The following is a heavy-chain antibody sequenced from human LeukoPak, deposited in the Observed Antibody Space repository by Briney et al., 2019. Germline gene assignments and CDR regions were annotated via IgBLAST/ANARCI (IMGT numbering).Heavy chain of an antibody. V-gene: IGHV1-2*02. Sequence: ASVKVSCKASGYTFTGYYMHWVRQAPGQGLEWMGWINPNSGGTNYAQKFQGRVTMTRDTSISTAYMELSRLRSDDTAVYYCAREKAAADPYHFDYWGQGTLVTVSS. CDR2: INPNSGGT. CDR3: AREKAAADPYHFDY. J-gene: IGHJ4*02. D-gene: IGHD6-13*01. CDR1: GYTFTGYY.